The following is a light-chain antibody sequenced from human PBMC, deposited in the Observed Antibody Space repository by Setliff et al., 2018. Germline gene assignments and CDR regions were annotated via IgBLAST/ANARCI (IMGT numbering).Light chain of an antibody. CDR1: SSNIRNNY. CDR2: NND. J-gene: IGLJ1*01. V-gene: IGLV1-47*01. CDR3: AAWDDSLRGYV. Sequence: QSALTQPPPTSGPPGQRVTMSCSGSSSNIRNNYVYWYQQVPGTAPQLLIYNNDKRPSGVPDRFSGSKSGTSASLAISGLRSEDEADYYCAAWDDSLRGYVFGTGTKVTVL.